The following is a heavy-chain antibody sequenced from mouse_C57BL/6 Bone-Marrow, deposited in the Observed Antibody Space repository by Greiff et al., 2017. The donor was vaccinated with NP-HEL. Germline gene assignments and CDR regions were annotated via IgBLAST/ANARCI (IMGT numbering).Heavy chain of an antibody. Sequence: VQLQESGPELVKPGASVKISCKASGYAFSSSWMNWVKQRPGKGLEWIGRIYPGDGDTNYNGKFKGKATLTADKSSSTAYMQLSSLTSEDSAVYCCAEVGNYVGYAMDYWGQGTSVTVSS. J-gene: IGHJ4*01. D-gene: IGHD2-1*01. V-gene: IGHV1-82*01. CDR3: AEVGNYVGYAMDY. CDR1: GYAFSSSW. CDR2: IYPGDGDT.